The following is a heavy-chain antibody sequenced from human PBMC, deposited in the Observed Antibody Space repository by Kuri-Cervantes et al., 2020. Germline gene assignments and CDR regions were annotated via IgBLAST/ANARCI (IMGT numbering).Heavy chain of an antibody. CDR3: ARWIAAAGTRYYYYYYGMDV. D-gene: IGHD6-13*01. Sequence: GSLRLSCAVYGGSFSDYYWSWIRQPPGKGLEWIGEINHSGSTNYNPSLKSRVTISVDTSKNQFSLKLSSVTAADTAVYYCARWIAAAGTRYYYYYYGMDVWGQGTTVTVSS. CDR1: GGSFSDYY. CDR2: INHSGST. V-gene: IGHV4-34*01. J-gene: IGHJ6*02.